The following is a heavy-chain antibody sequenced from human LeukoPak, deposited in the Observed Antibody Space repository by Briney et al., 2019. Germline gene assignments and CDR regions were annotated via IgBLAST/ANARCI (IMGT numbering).Heavy chain of an antibody. D-gene: IGHD4-17*01. V-gene: IGHV3-30*18. CDR3: AKVFLDSGDYELVFDI. Sequence: PGGSLRLSCAASGFTFSSYGMHWVRQAPGKGLEWVAVISYDGSNKYYADSVKGRFTISRDNSKNTLYLQMNSLRAEDTAVYYCAKVFLDSGDYELVFDIGGHGKMVTVFS. J-gene: IGHJ3*02. CDR2: ISYDGSNK. CDR1: GFTFSSYG.